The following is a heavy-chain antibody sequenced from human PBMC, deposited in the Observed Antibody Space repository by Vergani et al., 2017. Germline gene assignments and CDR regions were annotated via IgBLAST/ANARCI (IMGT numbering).Heavy chain of an antibody. V-gene: IGHV4-61*02. D-gene: IGHD4-11*01. J-gene: IGHJ4*02. CDR3: ASESRDFTNAVHFDY. CDR1: DGFIRTGRYY. CDR2: IYTSGSS. Sequence: QVQLQESGPGLVRASQTLSLTCSVSDGFIRTGRYYWSWVRQPAGKGLEWIGRIYTSGSSNYNPSLASRVSVSIDTSTSQFSLKLSSVTAADTAVYYCASESRDFTNAVHFDYWGQGALVTVSS.